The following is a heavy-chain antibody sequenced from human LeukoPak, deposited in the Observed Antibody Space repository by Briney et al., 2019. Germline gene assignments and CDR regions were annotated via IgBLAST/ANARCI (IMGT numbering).Heavy chain of an antibody. J-gene: IGHJ3*02. CDR3: ARAYAFDI. Sequence: SETLSLTCTVSGDTISSYYWSWIRQPPGKGLEWIGYIYYIGSTNYNPSLKSRVTISVDTSKNQFSLKLSSVTAADTAVYCCARAYAFDIWGAGPLVTVSS. CDR2: IYYIGST. CDR1: GDTISSYY. V-gene: IGHV4-59*01.